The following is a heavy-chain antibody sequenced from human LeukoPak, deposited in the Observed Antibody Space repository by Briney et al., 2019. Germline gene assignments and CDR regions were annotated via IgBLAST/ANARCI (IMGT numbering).Heavy chain of an antibody. V-gene: IGHV4-39*01. D-gene: IGHD5-12*01. J-gene: IGHJ4*02. CDR3: ARVATAKVYYFDY. CDR2: IYYSGGT. CDR1: GGSISSSSYY. Sequence: PSETLSLTCTVSGGSISSSSYYWGWIRQPPGKGLEWIGSIYYSGGTYYNPSLKSRVTISVDTSKNQFSLKLSSVTAAGTAVYYCARVATAKVYYFDYWGQGTLVTVSS.